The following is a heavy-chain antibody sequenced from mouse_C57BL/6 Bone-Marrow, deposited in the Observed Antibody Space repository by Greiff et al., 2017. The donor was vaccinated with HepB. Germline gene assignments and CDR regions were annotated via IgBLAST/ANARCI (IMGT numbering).Heavy chain of an antibody. CDR3: ARSGGITTFDY. D-gene: IGHD1-1*01. Sequence: LEESGAELARPGASVKLSCKASGYTFTSYGISWVKQRTGQGLEWIGEIYPRSGNTYYNEKFKGKATLTADKSSSTAYMELRSLTSEDSAVYFCARSGGITTFDYWGQGTTLTVSS. CDR1: GYTFTSYG. CDR2: IYPRSGNT. V-gene: IGHV1-81*01. J-gene: IGHJ2*01.